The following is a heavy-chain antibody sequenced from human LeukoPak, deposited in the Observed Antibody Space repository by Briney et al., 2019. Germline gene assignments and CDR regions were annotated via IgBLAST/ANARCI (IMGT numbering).Heavy chain of an antibody. CDR1: GGSFSGYY. Sequence: SETLSLTCAVYGGSFSGYYWSWIRQPPGKGLEWIGEISHSGSTNYNPSLKTRVTMSVDTSKNQFSLKLTSVTAADTAIYYCASPTRIAVEGLPHADWGQGTLVTVSS. D-gene: IGHD6-19*01. J-gene: IGHJ4*02. CDR2: ISHSGST. CDR3: ASPTRIAVEGLPHAD. V-gene: IGHV4-34*01.